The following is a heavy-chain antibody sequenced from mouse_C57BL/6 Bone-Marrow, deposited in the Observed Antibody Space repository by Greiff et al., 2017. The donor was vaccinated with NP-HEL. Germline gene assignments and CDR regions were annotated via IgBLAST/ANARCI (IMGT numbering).Heavy chain of an antibody. V-gene: IGHV5-6*01. J-gene: IGHJ2*01. CDR1: GFTFSSYG. D-gene: IGHD2-4*01. CDR3: ARKYYYDYADY. Sequence: EVQLVESGGDLVKPGGSLKLSCAASGFTFSSYGMSWVRQTPDKRLEWVATISSGRSYTYYPDSVKGRFTISRDNTKNTLYLQMSSLKSEDTAVYYCARKYYYDYADYWGQGTTLTVSS. CDR2: ISSGRSYT.